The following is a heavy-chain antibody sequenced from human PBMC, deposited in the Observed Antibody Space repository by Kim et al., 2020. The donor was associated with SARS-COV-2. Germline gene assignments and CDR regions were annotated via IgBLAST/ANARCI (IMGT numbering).Heavy chain of an antibody. CDR2: IKSKTDGGTT. J-gene: IGHJ4*02. Sequence: GGSLRLSCAASGFTFSNAWMSWVRQAPGKGLEWVGRIKSKTDGGTTDYAAPVKGRFTISRDDSKNTLYLQMNSLKTEDTAVYYCTTAAGEWVFRARFPSYGFHGDYWGQGTLVTVSS. V-gene: IGHV3-15*01. CDR3: TTAAGEWVFRARFPSYGFHGDY. CDR1: GFTFSNAW. D-gene: IGHD5-18*01.